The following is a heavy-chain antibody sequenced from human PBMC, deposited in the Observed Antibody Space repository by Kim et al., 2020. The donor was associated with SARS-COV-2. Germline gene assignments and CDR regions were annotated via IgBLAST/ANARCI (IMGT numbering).Heavy chain of an antibody. CDR1: GFTISSYW. CDR3: LRDFLGV. J-gene: IGHJ6*02. V-gene: IGHV3-7*01. Sequence: GGSLRLSCVASGFTISSYWMTWVRQAPGKGPEWVASMNQDGSEKNYVDSVKGRFTIARDNAKNSLHLQMSSLRVEDTAVYYCLRDFLGVWGQGTTVTVSS. D-gene: IGHD3-16*01. CDR2: MNQDGSEK.